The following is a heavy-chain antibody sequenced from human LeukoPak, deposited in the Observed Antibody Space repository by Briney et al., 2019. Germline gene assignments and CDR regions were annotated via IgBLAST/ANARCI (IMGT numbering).Heavy chain of an antibody. CDR1: GYIFNSYW. V-gene: IGHV5-10-1*01. CDR3: ARQGGYDSGYFDY. Sequence: GESLKISCKGSGYIFNSYWISWVRQMPGKGLEWMGRIDPSDSYTNYSPSFQGHVTISADKSISTAYLQWSSLKASDTAMYYCARQGGYDSGYFDYWGQGTLVTVSS. CDR2: IDPSDSYT. D-gene: IGHD5-12*01. J-gene: IGHJ4*02.